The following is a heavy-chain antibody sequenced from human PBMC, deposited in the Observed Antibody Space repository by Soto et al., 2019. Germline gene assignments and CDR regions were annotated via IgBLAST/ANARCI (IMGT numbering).Heavy chain of an antibody. CDR3: ARDRPGYFDWLLPSYYFDY. CDR2: ISAYNGNT. Sequence: ASVKVSCKASGYAFTSYGISWVRQAPGQGLEWMGWISAYNGNTNYAQKLQGRVTMTTDTSTSTAYMELRSLRSDDTAVYYCARDRPGYFDWLLPSYYFDYWGQGTLVTVSS. D-gene: IGHD3-9*01. V-gene: IGHV1-18*04. J-gene: IGHJ4*02. CDR1: GYAFTSYG.